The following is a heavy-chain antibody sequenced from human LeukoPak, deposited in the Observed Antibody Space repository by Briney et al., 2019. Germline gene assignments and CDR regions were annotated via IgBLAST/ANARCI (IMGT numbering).Heavy chain of an antibody. V-gene: IGHV1-2*02. D-gene: IGHD5-18*01. Sequence: ASVKVSCKASGYTFTGYYMHWVRQAPGQGLEWMGWINPNSGGTNYAQKFQGRVTMTRDTSISTAYMELSRLRSDDTAVYYCARDLPYSYRDDFDYWGQGTLVTVSS. J-gene: IGHJ4*02. CDR2: INPNSGGT. CDR3: ARDLPYSYRDDFDY. CDR1: GYTFTGYY.